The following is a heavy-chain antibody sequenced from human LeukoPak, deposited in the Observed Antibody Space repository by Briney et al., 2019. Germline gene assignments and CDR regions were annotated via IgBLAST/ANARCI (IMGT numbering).Heavy chain of an antibody. CDR2: IYTSGST. Sequence: KASETLSLTCTVSGGSISSGSYYWSWIRQPAGKGLEWIGRIYTSGSTNYNPSLKSRVTISVDTSKNQFSLKLSSVTAADTAVYYCARDLGNDYPNWGQGTLVTVSS. D-gene: IGHD4-11*01. CDR3: ARDLGNDYPN. J-gene: IGHJ4*02. CDR1: GGSISSGSYY. V-gene: IGHV4-61*02.